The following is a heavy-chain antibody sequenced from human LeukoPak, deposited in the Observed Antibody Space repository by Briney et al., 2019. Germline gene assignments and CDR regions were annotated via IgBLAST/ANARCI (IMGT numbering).Heavy chain of an antibody. CDR1: GYTFTSYG. CDR2: ISAYNGNT. J-gene: IGHJ3*02. V-gene: IGHV1-18*01. D-gene: IGHD5-12*01. CDR3: ARERVTTTAFDI. Sequence: ASVKVSCKASGYTFTSYGISWVRQAPGQGLEWMGWISAYNGNTNFAQKLQGRVTMTTDTSTSTAYMDLRSLRAEDTAVYYCARERVTTTAFDIWGQGTMVTVSS.